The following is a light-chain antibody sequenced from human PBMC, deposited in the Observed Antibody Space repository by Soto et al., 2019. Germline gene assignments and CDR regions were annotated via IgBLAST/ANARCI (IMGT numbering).Light chain of an antibody. CDR1: SSDVGSHNR. V-gene: IGLV2-18*01. Sequence: QSALTQPPSVSGSPGQSVTISCTGTSSDVGSHNRVSWYQQPPGTAPKVIIYDVGDRPSGVPDRFSGSKSGNTASLTISGLQAEDEADYYCSLYTSSNTDVFGTGTKLTVL. CDR2: DVG. CDR3: SLYTSSNTDV. J-gene: IGLJ1*01.